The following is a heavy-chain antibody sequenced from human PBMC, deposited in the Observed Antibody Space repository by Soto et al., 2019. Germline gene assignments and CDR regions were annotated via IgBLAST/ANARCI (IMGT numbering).Heavy chain of an antibody. CDR1: GFTFSSYA. V-gene: IGHV3-30-3*02. CDR3: AKLGYYYDSSGYYYDTIDY. J-gene: IGHJ4*02. Sequence: PGGSLRLSCAASGFTFSSYAMHWVRQAPGKGLEWVALISYDGNKEFYTDSVKGRFTVSRDDSKNTLYLQMNSLRAEDTAVYYCAKLGYYYDSSGYYYDTIDYWGQGTLVTVSS. CDR2: ISYDGNKE. D-gene: IGHD3-22*01.